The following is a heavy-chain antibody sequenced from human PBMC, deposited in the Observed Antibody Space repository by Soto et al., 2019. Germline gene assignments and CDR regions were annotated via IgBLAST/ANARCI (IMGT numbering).Heavy chain of an antibody. CDR2: ISAYNGNT. Sequence: GASVKASCNASCYTSTSYGISWVRQAPGQGLEWMGCISAYNGNTNYAQKLQGRVTMTTDTSTRTAYMELRSLRSDDTAVYSCARGRSGWDPFDYWGQGTLVTVSS. V-gene: IGHV1-18*01. J-gene: IGHJ4*02. D-gene: IGHD6-19*01. CDR3: ARGRSGWDPFDY. CDR1: CYTSTSYG.